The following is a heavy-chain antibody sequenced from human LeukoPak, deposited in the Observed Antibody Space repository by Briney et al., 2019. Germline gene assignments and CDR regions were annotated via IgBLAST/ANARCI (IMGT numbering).Heavy chain of an antibody. CDR1: DGSFSGFY. CDR2: IHHSGII. CDR3: ARGHSTSGFDY. D-gene: IGHD2-2*01. J-gene: IGHJ4*02. Sequence: PSETLSLTCSVYDGSFSGFYCSWIRQVPGKRLEWLGEIHHSGIINYNPSLKSRLTLSEDTPNSQFSLKLTSVTAADTAVYFCARGHSTSGFDYWGRGTLVTVSS. V-gene: IGHV4-34*01.